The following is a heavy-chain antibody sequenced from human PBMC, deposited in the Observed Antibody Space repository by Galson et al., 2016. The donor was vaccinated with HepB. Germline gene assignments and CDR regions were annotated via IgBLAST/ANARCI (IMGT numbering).Heavy chain of an antibody. CDR2: VIPLFGIE. CDR1: GGNFNSYA. Sequence: SCKASGGNFNSYAITWVRQAPGQGLEWVGGVIPLFGIENYAQRFQGRVSITVDESTSTAYMDLKSLMSDDTAVYYCARGEGDGPCADWGQGTLVTVSS. D-gene: IGHD5-24*01. CDR3: ARGEGDGPCAD. V-gene: IGHV1-69*01. J-gene: IGHJ4*02.